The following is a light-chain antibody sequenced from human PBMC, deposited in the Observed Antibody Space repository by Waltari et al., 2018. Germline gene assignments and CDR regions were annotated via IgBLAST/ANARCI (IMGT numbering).Light chain of an antibody. J-gene: IGLJ2*01. Sequence: QSVLTQPPSVSGAPGQGVSISCTGSGSNIGAGYDVHWYQQLPGKAPKLLIYGVNTRPLGVPDRFSGSLSGTSAYLAIAGLQADDEADYYCQSYDPSLSVVFGGGTRLTVL. CDR3: QSYDPSLSVV. V-gene: IGLV1-40*01. CDR2: GVN. CDR1: GSNIGAGYD.